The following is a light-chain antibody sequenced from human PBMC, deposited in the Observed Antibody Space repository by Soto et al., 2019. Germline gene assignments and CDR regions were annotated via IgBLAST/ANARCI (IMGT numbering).Light chain of an antibody. J-gene: IGKJ5*01. CDR1: QSVSSY. CDR2: DAS. Sequence: EIVLTQSPATLSLSPGERATLSCRASQSVSSYLAWYQQKPGQAPRLLIYDASNRATGIPARFSGSGSGTDFTLTISSLEPEDFAVYYCHQYGNSPVTFGQGTRLEI. CDR3: HQYGNSPVT. V-gene: IGKV3-11*01.